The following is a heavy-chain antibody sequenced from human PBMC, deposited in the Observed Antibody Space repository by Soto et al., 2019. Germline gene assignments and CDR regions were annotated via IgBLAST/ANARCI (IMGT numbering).Heavy chain of an antibody. J-gene: IGHJ4*02. CDR3: AHTMAPRIFDY. CDR1: GFSLITSGVG. Sequence: QITLKEAGPTLVKPTQTLTLTCSFSGFSLITSGVGVGWIRQPPGKALEWLALIYWDDDKGYSTPLKSRLTITKDTSKNQVVLTMTNMDPAHTATYYCAHTMAPRIFDYWGQGILVTVSS. CDR2: IYWDDDK. V-gene: IGHV2-5*02.